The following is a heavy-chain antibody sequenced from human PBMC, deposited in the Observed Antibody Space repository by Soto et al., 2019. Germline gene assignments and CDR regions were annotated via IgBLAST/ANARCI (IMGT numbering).Heavy chain of an antibody. J-gene: IGHJ4*02. D-gene: IGHD3-10*01. CDR3: ARGRASGSYYLLDY. V-gene: IGHV1-8*01. CDR1: GDTFTTYD. CDR2: INPNSGNI. Sequence: ASVKVSCKASGDTFTTYDINWVRQATGHGLEWMGWINPNSGNIGYAQRFQGRVTMTRDTAIRTAYMEVSSLRSDDTAVYYCARGRASGSYYLLDYWGQGTLVTV.